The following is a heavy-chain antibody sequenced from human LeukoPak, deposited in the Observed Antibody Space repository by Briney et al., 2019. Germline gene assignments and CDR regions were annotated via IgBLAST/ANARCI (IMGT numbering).Heavy chain of an antibody. CDR3: ARGIGGSYYFDY. CDR2: ISSSSSYI. D-gene: IGHD1-26*01. V-gene: IGHV3-21*01. CDR1: GFTFSSYS. J-gene: IGHJ4*02. Sequence: GGSLRLSCAASGFTFSSYSMNWVRQAPGKGLEWVSSISSSSSYIYYADSVKGRFTISRDNAKNSLYLQMNSLRAEDTAVYYCARGIGGSYYFDYWGQGTLVTVPS.